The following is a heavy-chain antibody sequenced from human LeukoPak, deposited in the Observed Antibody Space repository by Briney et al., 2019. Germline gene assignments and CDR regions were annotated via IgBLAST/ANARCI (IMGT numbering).Heavy chain of an antibody. Sequence: ASVKVSCKASGYTFTSYGISWVRQAPGRGLEWMGWISAYNGKTNYAQKLQGRVTMTTDTSTSTAYMELRSLRSDDTAIYYCARDSHYYDRSGYPDYWGQGTLVTVSS. CDR1: GYTFTSYG. D-gene: IGHD3-22*01. V-gene: IGHV1-18*01. J-gene: IGHJ4*02. CDR2: ISAYNGKT. CDR3: ARDSHYYDRSGYPDY.